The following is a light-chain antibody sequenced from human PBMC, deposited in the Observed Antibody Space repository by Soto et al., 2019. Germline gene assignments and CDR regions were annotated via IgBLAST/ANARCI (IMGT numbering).Light chain of an antibody. CDR3: QQYGSSPRIT. CDR2: GAS. CDR1: QRVSSSY. Sequence: EIVLTQSPGPLSLSPGGKTTPSRRASQRVSSSYLAWYQQKPGQAPRLLIYGASSRATGIPDRFSRSGSGTDFTLTISRLEPEDFSVYYCQQYGSSPRITFGQGTRLEIK. J-gene: IGKJ5*01. V-gene: IGKV3-20*01.